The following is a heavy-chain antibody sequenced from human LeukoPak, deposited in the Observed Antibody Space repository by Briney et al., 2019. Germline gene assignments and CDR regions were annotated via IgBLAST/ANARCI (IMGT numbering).Heavy chain of an antibody. J-gene: IGHJ3*02. CDR1: GFTFRSYR. V-gene: IGHV3-7*04. Sequence: GGPLRLSCAASGFTFRSYRVNWVRQAPGKGLEWVASIKQGESERYYVDSVNGRFTISRDNAKNSLYLQMNSLRAEDTAVYYCARGDNSAFDIWGQGTMVTVSS. CDR3: ARGDNSAFDI. CDR2: IKQGESER. D-gene: IGHD3-22*01.